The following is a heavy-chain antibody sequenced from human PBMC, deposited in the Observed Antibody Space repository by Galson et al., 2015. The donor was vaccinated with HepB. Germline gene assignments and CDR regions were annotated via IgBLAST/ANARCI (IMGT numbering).Heavy chain of an antibody. Sequence: SLRLSCAASGFTFSSYWMHWVRQAPGKGLVWVSRINSDGSSTSYADSVKGRFTISRDNAKNTLYLQMNSLRAEDTAVYYCARDLTYYDILTGSFVEYFDYWGQGTLVTVSS. CDR2: INSDGSST. CDR1: GFTFSSYW. J-gene: IGHJ4*02. V-gene: IGHV3-74*01. CDR3: ARDLTYYDILTGSFVEYFDY. D-gene: IGHD3-9*01.